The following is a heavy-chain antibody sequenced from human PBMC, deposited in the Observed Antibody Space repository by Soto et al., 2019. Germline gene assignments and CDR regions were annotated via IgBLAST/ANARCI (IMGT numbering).Heavy chain of an antibody. CDR3: SRGVSAGVDY. CDR1: CYSFTILV. V-gene: IGHV1-8*01. CDR2: MEPSTRRP. Sequence: QVQLVQSGAEVREPGASVKVSCKASCYSFTILVINWVRQAAGQGLEWMGWMEPSTRRPGSAQKFQGRVTMTRDTSINTAYMELTTLTSDDTAFYYCSRGVSAGVDYWGQGTLVTVSS. J-gene: IGHJ4*02. D-gene: IGHD1-26*01.